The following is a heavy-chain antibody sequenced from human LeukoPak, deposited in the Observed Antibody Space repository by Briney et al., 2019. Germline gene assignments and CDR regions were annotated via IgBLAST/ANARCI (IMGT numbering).Heavy chain of an antibody. Sequence: PGGSLRLSCVASGFTFSSSAMSWVRQAPGKGLEWVSSITGSGAGTYYADSVKGRFTISRDNSKNTLYLQMNSLRAEDTAVYYCAKDRVAMIGYYFDYWGQGTLVTVSS. CDR1: GFTFSSSA. D-gene: IGHD2-2*01. J-gene: IGHJ4*02. V-gene: IGHV3-23*01. CDR3: AKDRVAMIGYYFDY. CDR2: ITGSGAGT.